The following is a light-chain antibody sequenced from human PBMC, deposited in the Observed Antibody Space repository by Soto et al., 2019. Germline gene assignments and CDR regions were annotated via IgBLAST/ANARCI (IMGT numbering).Light chain of an antibody. V-gene: IGLV2-14*01. J-gene: IGLJ1*01. CDR2: EVS. CDR3: SSYTSSSTPYV. Sequence: QSALTQPRSVSGSPGQSVTISCTGTSSDVGGYNYVSWYQQYPGKAPKLMIHEVSKRPSGVSNRFSGSKSGNTASLTISGLQAEDEADYYCSSYTSSSTPYVFGTGTKLTVL. CDR1: SSDVGGYNY.